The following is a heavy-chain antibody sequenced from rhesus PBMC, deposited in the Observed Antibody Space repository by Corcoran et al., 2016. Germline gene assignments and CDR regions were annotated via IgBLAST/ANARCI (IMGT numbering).Heavy chain of an antibody. CDR1: GYTFTDYS. CDR2: VDPEEGEA. V-gene: IGHV1-111*01. Sequence: EVQLVQSGAEVKKPGASVKIYCKASGYTFTDYSLHWLRQAPGKGLEWRGRVDPEEGEADYAQKFQDRVTITRDTSTDTAYMELSSLRSEDTAVYYCATGGSSSTFDYWGQGVLVTVSS. CDR3: ATGGSSSTFDY. J-gene: IGHJ4*01. D-gene: IGHD6-43*01.